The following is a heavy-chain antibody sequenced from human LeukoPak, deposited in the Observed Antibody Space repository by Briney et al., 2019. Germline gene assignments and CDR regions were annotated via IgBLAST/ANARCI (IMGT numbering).Heavy chain of an antibody. V-gene: IGHV1-69*05. J-gene: IGHJ4*02. CDR2: IIPIFGTA. CDR1: GGTFSSYA. CDR3: ARDIAVAGIDY. D-gene: IGHD6-19*01. Sequence: GASVKVSCKASGGTFSSYAISWVRQAPGQGLEWMGRIIPIFGTANYAQKFQGRVTITTDESTSTAYMELSSLRSEDTAVYYRARDIAVAGIDYWGQGTLVTVSS.